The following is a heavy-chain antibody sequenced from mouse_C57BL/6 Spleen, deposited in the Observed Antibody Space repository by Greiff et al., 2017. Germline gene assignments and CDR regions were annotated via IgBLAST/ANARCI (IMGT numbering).Heavy chain of an antibody. CDR2: ISRGGDYL. Sequence: EVMLVESGEGLVKPGGSLKLSCAASGFTFSSYALSWVRQTPEKGLEWVAYISRGGDYLYYADTVKGRFTISRDNARNTLYLQMSSMKSEDTAMDYCTRERGRIYLDYWGQGTTLTVSS. CDR1: GFTFSSYA. V-gene: IGHV5-9-1*02. D-gene: IGHD4-1*01. J-gene: IGHJ2*01. CDR3: TRERGRIYLDY.